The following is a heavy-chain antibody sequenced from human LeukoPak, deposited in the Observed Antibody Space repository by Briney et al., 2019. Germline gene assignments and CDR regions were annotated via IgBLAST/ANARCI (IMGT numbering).Heavy chain of an antibody. D-gene: IGHD2-2*01. J-gene: IGHJ5*02. CDR1: GYTVTTLS. Sequence: ASVKVSCKVSGYTVTTLSIHWVRQAPGKGLEWMGNSDPDNDEKIYAQNFQGRVTMTEDTSTHTAYMELSSLRFEDTAVYYCVSQCDGVVPFTCPVDPWGQGTLVTVSS. CDR3: VSQCDGVVPFTCPVDP. V-gene: IGHV1-24*01. CDR2: SDPDNDEK.